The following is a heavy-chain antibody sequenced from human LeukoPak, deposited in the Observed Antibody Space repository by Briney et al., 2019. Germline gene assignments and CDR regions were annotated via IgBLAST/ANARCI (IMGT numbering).Heavy chain of an antibody. CDR2: IYYSGST. Sequence: PSETLSLTCTVSGGSISSYYWSWIRQPPAKGLEWIGYIYYSGSTNYNPSLKSRVTISVDTSKTQFSLKLSSVTAADTAVYYCARAWRYYFDYWGQGTLVTVSS. CDR3: ARAWRYYFDY. CDR1: GGSISSYY. D-gene: IGHD3-3*01. V-gene: IGHV4-59*01. J-gene: IGHJ4*02.